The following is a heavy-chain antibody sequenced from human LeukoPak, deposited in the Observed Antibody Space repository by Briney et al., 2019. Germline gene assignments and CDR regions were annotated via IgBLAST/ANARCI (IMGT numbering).Heavy chain of an antibody. CDR2: IYYSGST. J-gene: IGHJ4*02. Sequence: SETLSLTCTVSGGSISSYYWSWIRQPPGKGLEWIGDIYYSGSTNYNPSLKSRVTISVDTSKNQFSPRLSSVTAADTAVYYSARLASGSYGPLTPFDYWGQGTLVTVSS. V-gene: IGHV4-59*08. CDR1: GGSISSYY. CDR3: ARLASGSYGPLTPFDY. D-gene: IGHD1-26*01.